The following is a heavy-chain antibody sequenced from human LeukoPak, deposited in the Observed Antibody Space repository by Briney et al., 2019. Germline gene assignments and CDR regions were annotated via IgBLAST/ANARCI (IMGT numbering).Heavy chain of an antibody. V-gene: IGHV4-31*03. CDR3: ARDRTGYFFDD. CDR2: IYYSGTT. Sequence: PSQTLSLTCTVSGASLSSGAYYWSWLRQHPGKGLQWIGYIYYSGTTYYNPSRQSRVIISLDTSKNQFSLKLSSVTAADTALYFCARDRTGYFFDDWGQVTLVIVSS. J-gene: IGHJ4*02. CDR1: GASLSSGAYY.